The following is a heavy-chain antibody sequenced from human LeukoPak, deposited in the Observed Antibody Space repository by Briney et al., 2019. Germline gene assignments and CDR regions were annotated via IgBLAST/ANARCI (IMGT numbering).Heavy chain of an antibody. CDR2: IYTSGST. D-gene: IGHD3-3*01. Sequence: PSETLSLTCTVSGGSISSGSYYWSWIRLPAGKGLVWIGRIYTSGSTNYNPSLKSRVTISVDTSKNQFSLKLSSVTAADTAVYYCARAYDFWSGSEGGFDYWGQGTLVTVSS. CDR1: GGSISSGSYY. CDR3: ARAYDFWSGSEGGFDY. J-gene: IGHJ4*02. V-gene: IGHV4-61*02.